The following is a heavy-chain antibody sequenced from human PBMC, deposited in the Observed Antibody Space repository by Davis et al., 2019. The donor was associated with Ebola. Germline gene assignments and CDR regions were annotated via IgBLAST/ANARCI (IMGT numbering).Heavy chain of an antibody. Sequence: PGGSLRLSCAASGFTVSSNYMSWVRQAPGKGLEWVSVIYSGGSTYYADSVKGRFTISRDNAKNSLYLQMNSLRADDTAVYYCARGDYGDSQFDYWGRGTLVTVSS. CDR2: IYSGGST. D-gene: IGHD4-17*01. CDR1: GFTVSSNY. V-gene: IGHV3-53*01. CDR3: ARGDYGDSQFDY. J-gene: IGHJ4*02.